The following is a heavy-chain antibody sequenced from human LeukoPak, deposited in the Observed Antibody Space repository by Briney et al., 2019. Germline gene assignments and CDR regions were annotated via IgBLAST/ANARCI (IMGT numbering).Heavy chain of an antibody. Sequence: SVKVSCKASGGTFSSYAISWVRQAPGQGLEWMGRIIPIFGTANYAQKFQGRVTITTDESTGTAYMELSSLRSEDTAVYYCARDHDADPYYMDVWGKGTTVIVSS. CDR3: ARDHDADPYYMDV. CDR1: GGTFSSYA. D-gene: IGHD1-1*01. CDR2: IIPIFGTA. J-gene: IGHJ6*03. V-gene: IGHV1-69*05.